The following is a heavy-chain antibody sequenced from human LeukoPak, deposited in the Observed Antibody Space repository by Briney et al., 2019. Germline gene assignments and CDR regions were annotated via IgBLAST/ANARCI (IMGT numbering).Heavy chain of an antibody. D-gene: IGHD3-22*01. CDR3: ASRGYDPS. J-gene: IGHJ4*02. CDR1: GGSISSYY. CDR2: IYYSGST. V-gene: IGHV4-59*12. Sequence: SETLSLTCTVSGGSISSYYWSWIRQPPGKGLEWIGSIYYSGSTYYNPSLKSRVTISVDTSKNQFSLKLSSVTAADTAVYYCASRGYDPSWGQGTLVTVSS.